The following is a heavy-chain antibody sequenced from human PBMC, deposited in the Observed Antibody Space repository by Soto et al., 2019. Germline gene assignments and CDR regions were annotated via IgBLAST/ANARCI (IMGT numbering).Heavy chain of an antibody. V-gene: IGHV5-51*01. CDR3: ARTVVDQLLDEY. CDR1: GYSFTTYW. Sequence: GEYLKISCKGSGYSFTTYWIGWVRQMPGKGLDWMGIIYPTDSDTRYSPSFQGQVKISADKSISTAYLQWSSLKASDTAMYYCARTVVDQLLDEYWGRGTLDTVSS. J-gene: IGHJ4*01. CDR2: IYPTDSDT. D-gene: IGHD6-19*01.